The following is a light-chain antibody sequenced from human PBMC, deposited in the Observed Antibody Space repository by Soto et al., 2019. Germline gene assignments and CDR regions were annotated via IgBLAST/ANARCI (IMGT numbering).Light chain of an antibody. CDR1: RSISSY. J-gene: IGKJ2*01. V-gene: IGKV1-6*01. CDR3: PQDNGYPYT. Sequence: IQMTQSPSSLSASVGDRVTITCRSSRSISSYLAWYQQKPGKAPKLLVYGASSLVTGVPSRFSGSGSGTDFTLTISGLQPDDFATYYCPQDNGYPYTFGQGTKLDIK. CDR2: GAS.